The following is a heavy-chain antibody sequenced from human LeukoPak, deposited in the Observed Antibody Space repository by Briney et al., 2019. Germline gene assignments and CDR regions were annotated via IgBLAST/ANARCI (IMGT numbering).Heavy chain of an antibody. CDR3: AKGGYSSSRNWFDP. CDR1: GFTFSTYT. CDR2: ISSSGSTI. Sequence: GGSLRLSCVASGFTFSTYTMNWVRQAPGKGLEWVSYISSSGSTIYYADSVKGRFTISRDNPKNSLYLQMNSLRAEDTALYYCAKGGYSSSRNWFDPWGQGTLVTVSS. D-gene: IGHD6-13*01. J-gene: IGHJ5*02. V-gene: IGHV3-48*04.